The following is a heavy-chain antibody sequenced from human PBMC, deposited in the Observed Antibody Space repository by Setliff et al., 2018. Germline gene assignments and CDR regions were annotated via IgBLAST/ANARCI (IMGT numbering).Heavy chain of an antibody. CDR2: IKQDGSDK. V-gene: IGHV3-7*01. D-gene: IGHD3-10*01. Sequence: GGSLRLSCAASGFTFSSYWMSWVRQAPGKGLEWVANIKQDGSDKYYVDSGKGRFTISRDSSRNTLYLQMSSLRPEDTALYYCARSTEPFSGEDFYFFYYMDVWGKGTTVTVSS. CDR1: GFTFSSYW. CDR3: ARSTEPFSGEDFYFFYYMDV. J-gene: IGHJ6*03.